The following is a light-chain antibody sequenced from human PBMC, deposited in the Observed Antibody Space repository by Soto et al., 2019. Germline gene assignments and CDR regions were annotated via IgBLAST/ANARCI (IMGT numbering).Light chain of an antibody. CDR2: GAF. Sequence: EIVLTQSPATLALSPWERATLSCRASPSVSNYLAWYQQKPGQAPRLLIYGAFNRATGIPARFSGSGSGADFTLTISSLEPEDFAVYYCQQRNIWPPVTVGQGTRLEIK. CDR3: QQRNIWPPVT. V-gene: IGKV3-11*01. CDR1: PSVSNY. J-gene: IGKJ5*01.